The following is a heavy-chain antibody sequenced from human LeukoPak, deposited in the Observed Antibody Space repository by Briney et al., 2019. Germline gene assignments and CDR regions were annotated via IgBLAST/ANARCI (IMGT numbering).Heavy chain of an antibody. D-gene: IGHD6-19*01. J-gene: IGHJ4*02. V-gene: IGHV3-23*01. CDR2: ISGSGDNT. CDR1: GFTFSSYA. CDR3: AKARYSSGWDYFDY. Sequence: GGSLRLSCAASGFTFSSYAMSWVRQAPGKGLEWVSGISGSGDNTYYADSVKGRFTISRDNSKNTLYLQMNSLRGEDTAVYYCAKARYSSGWDYFDYWGQGTLVTVSS.